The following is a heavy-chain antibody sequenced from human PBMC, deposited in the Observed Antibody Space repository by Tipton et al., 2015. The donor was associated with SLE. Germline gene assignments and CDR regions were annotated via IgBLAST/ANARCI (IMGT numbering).Heavy chain of an antibody. D-gene: IGHD6-6*01. J-gene: IGHJ4*02. Sequence: SLRLSCSASGSIFSDYYMIWIRQAPGKGLEWISYISSGDTTYYGDSVKGRFTVSRDKPKNTVYLQMNSLTGEDMARYYCTKDDPVLHYWGQGTVVTVSS. CDR2: ISSGDTT. CDR1: GSIFSDYY. CDR3: TKDDPVLHY. V-gene: IGHV3-69-1*01.